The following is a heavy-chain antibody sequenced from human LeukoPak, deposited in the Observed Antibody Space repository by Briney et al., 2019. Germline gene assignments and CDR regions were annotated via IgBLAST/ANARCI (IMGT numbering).Heavy chain of an antibody. CDR1: GYTFTSYD. J-gene: IGHJ5*02. D-gene: IGHD3-3*01. CDR2: MNPNSGNT. CDR3: ARGRWEIFGVVIRHKWFDP. V-gene: IGHV1-8*01. Sequence: ASVKVSCKASGYTFTSYDINWVRQATGQGLEWMGWMNPNSGNTGYAQKFQGRVTMTRNTSISTAYMELSSLRSEDTAVYYCARGRWEIFGVVIRHKWFDPWGQGTLVTVSS.